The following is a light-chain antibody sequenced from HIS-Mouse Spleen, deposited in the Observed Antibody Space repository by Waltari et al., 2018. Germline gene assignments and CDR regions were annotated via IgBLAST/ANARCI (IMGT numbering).Light chain of an antibody. V-gene: IGKV1-33*01. Sequence: DIQMTQSPSSLSASVGDRVTITCQASQDISNYLKWYQQKPGKAPKLLIYDASNLETGGPSRFSGSGSGTDFTFTISSLKPEDIATYYCEQYDNLPFTFGPGTKVDIK. CDR2: DAS. J-gene: IGKJ3*01. CDR3: EQYDNLPFT. CDR1: QDISNY.